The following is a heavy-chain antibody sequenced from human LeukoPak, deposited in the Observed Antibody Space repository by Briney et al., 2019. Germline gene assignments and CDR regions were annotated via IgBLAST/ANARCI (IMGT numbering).Heavy chain of an antibody. J-gene: IGHJ4*02. V-gene: IGHV1-8*01. CDR3: ARGSRYCSSDNCYHFDY. D-gene: IGHD2-2*01. CDR1: GYTFTSYD. Sequence: ASVKVSCEASGYTFTSYDINWVRQATGQGLEWMGWVNPTSGKTGYTQKFQGRVTMTSDTSTGTAYMEMSSLRSEDTAVYYCARGSRYCSSDNCYHFDYWGQGTLVTGSS. CDR2: VNPTSGKT.